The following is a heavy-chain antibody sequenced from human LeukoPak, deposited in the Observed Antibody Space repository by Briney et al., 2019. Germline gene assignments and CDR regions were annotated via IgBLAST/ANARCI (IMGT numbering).Heavy chain of an antibody. CDR3: ARRYFDY. J-gene: IGHJ4*02. Sequence: GGSLRLSCVVSGFIFSDYWMSWVRQAPGKGLEWVANIKQDGSAKHYVDSVKGRFTISRDNAKNSLYLQMNSLRAEDTAMYYCARRYFDYWGQGTLVTVSS. CDR2: IKQDGSAK. CDR1: GFIFSDYW. V-gene: IGHV3-7*03.